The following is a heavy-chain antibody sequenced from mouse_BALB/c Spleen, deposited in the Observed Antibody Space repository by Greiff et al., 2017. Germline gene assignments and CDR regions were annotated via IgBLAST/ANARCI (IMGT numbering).Heavy chain of an antibody. V-gene: IGHV3-8*02. CDR2: ISYSGST. CDR1: GDSITSGY. D-gene: IGHD2-4*01. Sequence: EVQLVESGPSLVKPSQTLSLTCSVTGDSITSGYWNWIRKFPGNKLEYMGYISYSGSTYYNPSLKSRISITRDTSKNQYYLQLNSVTTEDTATYYCARGNYDYDYFDYWGQGTTLTVSS. J-gene: IGHJ2*01. CDR3: ARGNYDYDYFDY.